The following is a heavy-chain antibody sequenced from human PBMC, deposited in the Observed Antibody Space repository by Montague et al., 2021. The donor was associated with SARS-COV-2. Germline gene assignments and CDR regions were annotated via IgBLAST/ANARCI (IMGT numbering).Heavy chain of an antibody. D-gene: IGHD6-19*01. J-gene: IGHJ3*02. CDR2: IYHSGRT. V-gene: IGHV4-38-2*02. CDR3: AKVAGSHDTFDI. CDR1: GYSISTGYY. Sequence: SETLSLTCTVSGYSISTGYYWGWLMQPPGKELVWMVTIYHSGRTYFNPSLKSRVTISVDTSKNQFSLNLSSVTAADTAVYYCAKVAGSHDTFDIWGRGTMVTVSS.